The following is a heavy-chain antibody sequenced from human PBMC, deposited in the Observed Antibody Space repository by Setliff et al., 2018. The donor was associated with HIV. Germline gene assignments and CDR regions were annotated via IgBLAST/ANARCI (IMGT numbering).Heavy chain of an antibody. CDR3: ARRGYSYDTSGYYYYFDY. CDR2: FDPEAGET. D-gene: IGHD3-22*01. V-gene: IGHV1-18*01. CDR1: GYTFTSYG. J-gene: IGHJ4*02. Sequence: ASVKVSCKASGYTFTSYGISWVRQAPGKGLEWMGGFDPEAGETIYARKFQGRVTMTTDTSTRTAYMELGNLRSDDTAVYYCARRGYSYDTSGYYYYFDYWGQGTLVTVSS.